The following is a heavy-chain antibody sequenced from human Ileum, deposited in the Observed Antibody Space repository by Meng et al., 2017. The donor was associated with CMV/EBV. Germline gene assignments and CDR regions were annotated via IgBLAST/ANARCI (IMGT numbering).Heavy chain of an antibody. CDR1: GFSLQTSGEG. Sequence: QHAAKVSWPTLVKPTPTLTLACTFSGFSLQTSGEGVGWIRQPAGKALGWLAVIYWDDDKRYRSSLKSRLTITKDTSKNQVVLTMTNMDPVDTATYYCAHRARMTTYVGFDYWGQGTLVTVSS. V-gene: IGHV2-5*02. J-gene: IGHJ4*02. CDR2: IYWDDDK. CDR3: AHRARMTTYVGFDY. D-gene: IGHD4-11*01.